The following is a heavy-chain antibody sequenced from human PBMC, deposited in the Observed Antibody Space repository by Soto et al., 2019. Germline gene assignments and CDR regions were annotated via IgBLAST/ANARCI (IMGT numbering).Heavy chain of an antibody. J-gene: IGHJ2*01. CDR3: ARWSCVRCYPNWYFVR. V-gene: IGHV3-21*01. Sequence: GGSLRLSCTASEFAFSTYSMNWVRQAPGKGLEWLAAIDISSRYIYYADSVKGRFTISRDNAKDSLYLQVNGLRAEDTAVYLCARWSCVRCYPNWYFVRWGRGTRVTVFS. CDR2: IDISSRYI. D-gene: IGHD2-15*01. CDR1: EFAFSTYS.